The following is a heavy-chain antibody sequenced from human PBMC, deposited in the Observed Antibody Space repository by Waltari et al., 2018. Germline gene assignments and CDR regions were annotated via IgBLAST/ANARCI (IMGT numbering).Heavy chain of an antibody. J-gene: IGHJ4*02. D-gene: IGHD6-6*01. CDR3: ARDSSSTFDY. V-gene: IGHV4-38-2*02. CDR1: GYSISSGYY. CDR2: IYHSGST. Sequence: QVQLQESGPGLVKPSETLSLTCTVSGYSISSGYYWGWIRQPPGKGLEWIGSIYHSGSTYDNPSLKSRVTISVDTSKNQFSLKLSSVTAADTAVYYCARDSSSTFDYWGQGTLVTVSS.